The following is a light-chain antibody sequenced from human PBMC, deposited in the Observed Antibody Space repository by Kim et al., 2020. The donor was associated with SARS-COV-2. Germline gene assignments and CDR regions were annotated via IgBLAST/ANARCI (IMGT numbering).Light chain of an antibody. CDR1: SLRSYY. J-gene: IGLJ2*01. CDR3: NSRDSSGNVV. Sequence: SSELTQDPAVSVALGQTVRITCQGDSLRSYYASWYQQKPGQAPVLVIYGKNNRPSGVPDRFSCSSSGNTASLTITGAQAEAEADYYCNSRDSSGNVVFGG. V-gene: IGLV3-19*01. CDR2: GKN.